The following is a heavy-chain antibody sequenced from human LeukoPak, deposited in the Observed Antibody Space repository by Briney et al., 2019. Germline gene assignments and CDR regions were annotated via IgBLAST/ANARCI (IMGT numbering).Heavy chain of an antibody. V-gene: IGHV3-9*03. D-gene: IGHD3-22*01. CDR3: AKDLVVGISGGAFDI. CDR2: ISWNSGSI. Sequence: PGGSLRLPCAASGFTFDDYAMHWVRQAPGKGLEWVSGISWNSGSIGYADSVKGRFTISRDNAKNSLYLQMNSLRAEDMALYYCAKDLVVGISGGAFDIWGQGTMVTVSS. CDR1: GFTFDDYA. J-gene: IGHJ3*02.